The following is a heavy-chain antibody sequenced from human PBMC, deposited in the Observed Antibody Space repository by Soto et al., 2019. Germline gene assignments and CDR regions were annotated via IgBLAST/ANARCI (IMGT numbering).Heavy chain of an antibody. CDR1: GFKFRNYA. CDR2: ISATGGGT. CDR3: AKDRRAGGNSAFYFDF. Sequence: PGGPLRPSCPASGFKFRNYAMSWVRQAPGKGLEWVSLISATGGGTYYAASVKGRFTISRDNSHNTLYLQVHSLTAEDTAVYYCAKDRRAGGNSAFYFDFWGQGAQVTVSS. D-gene: IGHD3-16*01. V-gene: IGHV3-23*01. J-gene: IGHJ4*02.